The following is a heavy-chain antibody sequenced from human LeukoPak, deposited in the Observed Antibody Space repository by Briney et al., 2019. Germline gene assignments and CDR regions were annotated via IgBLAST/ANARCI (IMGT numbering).Heavy chain of an antibody. CDR1: GYTFTSYD. CDR2: MNPNSGNT. CDR3: VRTWLQLEVYDY. V-gene: IGHV1-8*03. D-gene: IGHD5-24*01. J-gene: IGHJ4*02. Sequence: ASVKVSCKASGYTFTSYDINWVRQATGQGLEWMGWMNPNSGNTGYAQKFQGRVTITADESTSTAYMELSSLRTEDTAMYFCVRTWLQLEVYDYWGQGTLVTVSS.